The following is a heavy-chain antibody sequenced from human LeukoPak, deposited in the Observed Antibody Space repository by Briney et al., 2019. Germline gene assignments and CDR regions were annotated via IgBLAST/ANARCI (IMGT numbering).Heavy chain of an antibody. CDR3: AKDYCSSTSCYNHYFDY. J-gene: IGHJ4*02. Sequence: SGGSLRLSCAASGFTFSCYGMHWVRQAPGKWLEWVAFIRYDGSNKYYADSVKGRFTISRDNSKNTLYLQMNSLRAEDTAVYYCAKDYCSSTSCYNHYFDYWGRGTLVTVSS. CDR1: GFTFSCYG. V-gene: IGHV3-30*02. CDR2: IRYDGSNK. D-gene: IGHD2-2*02.